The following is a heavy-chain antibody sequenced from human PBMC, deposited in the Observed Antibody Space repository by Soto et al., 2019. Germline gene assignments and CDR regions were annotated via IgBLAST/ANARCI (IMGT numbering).Heavy chain of an antibody. D-gene: IGHD3-3*01. Sequence: QVQLVQSGAELKKPGSSVRDSCQASGGTFSSYSVNWVRQAPGQGLEWMGGIIPIFPTADHAQRFQGRVTXXXXXXXXXXXXXXXXXXXXXXXXXXCAILTXXFGVVAMGGLDVWGQGTTVTVSS. CDR2: IIPIFPTA. CDR3: AILTXXFGVVAMGGLDV. V-gene: IGHV1-69*05. J-gene: IGHJ6*01. CDR1: GGTFSSYS.